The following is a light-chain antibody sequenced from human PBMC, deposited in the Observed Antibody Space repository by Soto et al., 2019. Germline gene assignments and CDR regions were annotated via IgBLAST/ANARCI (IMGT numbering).Light chain of an antibody. CDR1: SSNLGNNY. CDR3: AAWDNSLRAVV. Sequence: QAVLTQPPSVSAAPGQKVTISCSGSSSNLGNNYVAWYQHLPGTTPKLLFYDDNKRPSGIPDRFSASKSGTSATLGITGLPTGDEAHFYCAAWDNSLRAVVFGGGTKLTVL. J-gene: IGLJ2*01. CDR2: DDN. V-gene: IGLV1-51*01.